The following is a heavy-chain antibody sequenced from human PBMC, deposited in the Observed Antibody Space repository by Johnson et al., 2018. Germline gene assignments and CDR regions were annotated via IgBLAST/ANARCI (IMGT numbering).Heavy chain of an antibody. Sequence: QVQLQESGPGLVKPSEILSLPCTVSGASISSSSFYWGWIRQPPGKGLEWIGSVYYSGSTYYNPSLQSRVTISVDTPKNDFSLKVSYVTAADTAVYFCARNGPSKAPDYCSQGTLVTVSS. V-gene: IGHV4-39*02. D-gene: IGHD2-8*01. J-gene: IGHJ4*02. CDR3: ARNGPSKAPDY. CDR1: GASISSSSFY. CDR2: VYYSGST.